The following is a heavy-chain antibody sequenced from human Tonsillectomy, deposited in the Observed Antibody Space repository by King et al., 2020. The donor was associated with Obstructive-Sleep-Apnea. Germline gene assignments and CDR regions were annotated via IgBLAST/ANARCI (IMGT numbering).Heavy chain of an antibody. Sequence: HVQLVESGGGLVKPGGSLRLSCAASGFTFSDYYMSWIRQAPGKGLEWISYISRSGSTIYHADSVKGRFTISRDNDKNSLYLQMNSLRAEDTAVYYCGRDYVNRERLGGGYWGQGTLVTVSS. CDR2: ISRSGSTI. V-gene: IGHV3-11*01. D-gene: IGHD3-16*01. CDR1: GFTFSDYY. J-gene: IGHJ4*02. CDR3: GRDYVNRERLGGGY.